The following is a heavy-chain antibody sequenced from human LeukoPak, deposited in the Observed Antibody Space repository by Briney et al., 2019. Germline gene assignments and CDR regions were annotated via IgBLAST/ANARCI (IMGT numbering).Heavy chain of an antibody. Sequence: PSETLSLTCTVSSGSISGYYWSWIRLSPGKGLEWIGYIYYSGSTNYNPSLKGRVTISVDTSKNQFSLKLSSVTAADTAVYYCARRGGSGWYYFDYWGQGTLVTVSS. CDR3: ARRGGSGWYYFDY. V-gene: IGHV4-59*08. J-gene: IGHJ4*02. D-gene: IGHD6-19*01. CDR1: SGSISGYY. CDR2: IYYSGST.